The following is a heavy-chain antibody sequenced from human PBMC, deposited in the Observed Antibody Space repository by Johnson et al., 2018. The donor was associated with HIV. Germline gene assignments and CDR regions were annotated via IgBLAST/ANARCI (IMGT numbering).Heavy chain of an antibody. J-gene: IGHJ3*02. CDR2: IKSKTDGGTT. D-gene: IGHD3-16*01. V-gene: IGHV3-15*01. Sequence: EVQLVESGGGLVKPGGSLRLSCAASGFTFSSAWMSWVRQAPGKGLEWVGRIKSKTDGGTTDYAAPVKGRFTISRDDSKNTLYLQMNSLKTEDTAVYYCTTDLLRWLQGGMITSGGGNVFDIWGQGTMVIVSS. CDR1: GFTFSSAW. CDR3: TTDLLRWLQGGMITSGGGNVFDI.